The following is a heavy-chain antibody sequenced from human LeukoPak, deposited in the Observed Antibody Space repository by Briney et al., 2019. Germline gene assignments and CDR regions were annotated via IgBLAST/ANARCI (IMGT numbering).Heavy chain of an antibody. Sequence: GASAKVSCKTSGYTFTNYVISGVRQAPGQGPEWMGWISPNSGNTNYAQRLQGRVTMTTDTSKTTVYMELRSLRSDETAVYCCARGLYGSTTYYYYYMDVWGKGTTVTVSS. D-gene: IGHD3-10*01. J-gene: IGHJ6*03. CDR2: ISPNSGNT. V-gene: IGHV1-18*01. CDR1: GYTFTNYV. CDR3: ARGLYGSTTYYYYYMDV.